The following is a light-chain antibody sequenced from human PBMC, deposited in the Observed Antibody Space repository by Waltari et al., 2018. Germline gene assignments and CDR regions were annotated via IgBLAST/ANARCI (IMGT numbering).Light chain of an antibody. CDR1: SGDVGVVNY. J-gene: IGLJ2*01. CDR3: SSYASVSSLV. Sequence: QSALTQPASVSGSPGQSIPISCTATSGDVGVVNYVPWYQRHPGKAPKLMIYDVSNRPSGVSNRFSASKAGNTASLTISGLQAEDEGDYYCSSYASVSSLVFGGGTRLTVL. V-gene: IGLV2-14*01. CDR2: DVS.